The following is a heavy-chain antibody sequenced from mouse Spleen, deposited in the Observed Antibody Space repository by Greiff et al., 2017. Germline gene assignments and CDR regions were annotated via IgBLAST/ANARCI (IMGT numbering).Heavy chain of an antibody. CDR2: INPNYGTT. Sequence: EVKLVESGPELVKPGASVKISCKASGYSFTDYNMNWVKQSNGKSLEWIGVINPNYGTTSYNQKFKGKATLTVDQSSSTAYMQLNSLTSEDSAVYYCAREGYYRYDGFAYWGQGTLVTVSA. CDR1: GYSFTDYN. J-gene: IGHJ3*01. D-gene: IGHD2-14*01. CDR3: AREGYYRYDGFAY. V-gene: IGHV1-39*01.